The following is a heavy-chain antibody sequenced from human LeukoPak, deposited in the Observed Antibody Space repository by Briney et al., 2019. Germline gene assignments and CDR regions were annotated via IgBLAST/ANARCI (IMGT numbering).Heavy chain of an antibody. V-gene: IGHV1-18*01. CDR2: ISAYNGNT. J-gene: IGHJ3*02. D-gene: IGHD3-3*01. Sequence: ASVKVSCKASGYTFTSYGISWVRQAPGQGLEWMGWISAYNGNTNYAQKLQGRVTMTTDTSTSTAYMELRSLRSDDTAVYYCARLAKLTIFGVVTADAFDIWGQGTVVTVSS. CDR1: GYTFTSYG. CDR3: ARLAKLTIFGVVTADAFDI.